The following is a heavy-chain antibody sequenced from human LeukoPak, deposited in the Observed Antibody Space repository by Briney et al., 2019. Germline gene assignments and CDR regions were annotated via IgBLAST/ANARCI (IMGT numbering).Heavy chain of an antibody. V-gene: IGHV1-69*06. D-gene: IGHD3-3*01. CDR1: GGTFSSYA. CDR3: ARGDPYAFWSGPYYYYMDV. CDR2: IIPIFGTA. Sequence: ASVKVSCNASGGTFSSYAISWVRQAPGQGLEWMGGIIPIFGTANYAQKFQGRVTITADKSTSTAYMELSSLRSEDTAVYYCARGDPYAFWSGPYYYYMDVWGKGTTVTVSS. J-gene: IGHJ6*03.